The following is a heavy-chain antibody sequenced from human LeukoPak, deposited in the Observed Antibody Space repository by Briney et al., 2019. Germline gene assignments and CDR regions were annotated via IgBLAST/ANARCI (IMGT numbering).Heavy chain of an antibody. CDR2: IYYSGST. CDR1: GGSISSYY. CDR3: ARDLGAWATEYGMDV. V-gene: IGHV4-59*01. J-gene: IGHJ6*02. Sequence: SETLSLTCTVSGGSISSYYWSWIRQPPGKGLEWIGYIYYSGSTNYNPSLKSRVTISVDTSKNQFSLKLSSVTAADTAVYYCARDLGAWATEYGMDVWGQGPRSPSP. D-gene: IGHD3-16*01.